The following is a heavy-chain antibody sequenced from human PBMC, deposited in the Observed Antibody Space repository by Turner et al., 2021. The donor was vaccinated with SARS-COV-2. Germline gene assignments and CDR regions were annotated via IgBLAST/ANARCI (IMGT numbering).Heavy chain of an antibody. CDR1: GFTFSSYD. Sequence: EVQLLESGGGLVQPGGSLRLSCAASGFTFSSYDMSWVRQAPGKGLEWVSAISGSGCTTYYADSVKGRFTISRDNSKNTLFLQMNSLRAEDTAVYYCAKADRVMIVVVITLFDYWGQGTLVTVSS. V-gene: IGHV3-23*01. CDR3: AKADRVMIVVVITLFDY. CDR2: ISGSGCTT. D-gene: IGHD3-22*01. J-gene: IGHJ4*02.